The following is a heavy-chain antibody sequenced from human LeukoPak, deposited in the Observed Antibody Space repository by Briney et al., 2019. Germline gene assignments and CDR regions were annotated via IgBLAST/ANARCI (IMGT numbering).Heavy chain of an antibody. CDR3: ARKSGYSYGYLDY. CDR1: GFRFSNYG. V-gene: IGHV3-30*19. D-gene: IGHD5-18*01. J-gene: IGHJ4*02. Sequence: GGSLRLSCAASGFRFSNYGMHWVRQAPGKGLEWVAVISYDGSNKYYADSVKGRFTISRDNSKNTLYLQMNSLRAEDTAVYYCARKSGYSYGYLDYWGQGTLVTVSS. CDR2: ISYDGSNK.